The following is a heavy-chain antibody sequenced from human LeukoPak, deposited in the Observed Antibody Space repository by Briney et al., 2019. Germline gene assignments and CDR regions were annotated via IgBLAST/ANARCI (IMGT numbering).Heavy chain of an antibody. V-gene: IGHV1-2*02. Sequence: GASVKVSCKASGYTFTDYYMHWVRQAPGQGLEWMGWINPHSGGTDRAQKFQGRVTMTRDTSISTAYMELSRLRSDDTAVYYCARGLGDRYFDWLLSSNWFDPWGQGTLVTVSS. J-gene: IGHJ5*02. CDR3: ARGLGDRYFDWLLSSNWFDP. D-gene: IGHD3-9*01. CDR1: GYTFTDYY. CDR2: INPHSGGT.